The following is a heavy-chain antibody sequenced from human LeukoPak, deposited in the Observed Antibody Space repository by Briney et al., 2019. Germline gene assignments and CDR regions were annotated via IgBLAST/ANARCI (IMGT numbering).Heavy chain of an antibody. CDR1: GGSISSGGYY. CDR3: ASLGYCSSTSCYSGWFDP. CDR2: IYHSGGT. D-gene: IGHD2-2*02. Sequence: PSETLSLTCTVSGGSISSGGYYWSWIRQPPGKGLEWIGYIYHSGGTYYNPSLKSRVTISVDRSKNQFSLKLSSVTAADTAVYYCASLGYCSSTSCYSGWFDPWGQGTLVTVSS. J-gene: IGHJ5*02. V-gene: IGHV4-30-2*01.